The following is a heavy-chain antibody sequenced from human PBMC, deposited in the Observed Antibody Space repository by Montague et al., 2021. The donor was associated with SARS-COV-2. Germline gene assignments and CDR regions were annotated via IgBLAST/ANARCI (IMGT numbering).Heavy chain of an antibody. V-gene: IGHV4-39*02. CDR3: AREAYYYDSSGYYGGGYYYYYGMDV. Sequence: SETLSLTCTVSGGSISSSSYYWGWIRQPPGKGLEWIGSIYYSGSTYYNPSLKRRVTISVDTSKNQFSLKLSSVTAADTAVYYCAREAYYYDSSGYYGGGYYYYYGMDVWGQGTTVTVSS. J-gene: IGHJ6*02. D-gene: IGHD3-22*01. CDR2: IYYSGST. CDR1: GGSISSSSYY.